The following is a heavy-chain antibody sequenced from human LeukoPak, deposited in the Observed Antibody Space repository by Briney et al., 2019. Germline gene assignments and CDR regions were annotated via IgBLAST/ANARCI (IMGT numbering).Heavy chain of an antibody. V-gene: IGHV4-59*08. Sequence: SETLSLTCTVSGGSISSYYWSWIRQPPGKGLEWIGYIYYSGSTNYNPSLKGRVTISVDTSKNQFSLKLSSVTAADTAVYYCARHSVAAPLSPGIAAAGTEEYFQHWGQGTLVTVSS. CDR1: GGSISSYY. D-gene: IGHD6-13*01. CDR3: ARHSVAAPLSPGIAAAGTEEYFQH. J-gene: IGHJ1*01. CDR2: IYYSGST.